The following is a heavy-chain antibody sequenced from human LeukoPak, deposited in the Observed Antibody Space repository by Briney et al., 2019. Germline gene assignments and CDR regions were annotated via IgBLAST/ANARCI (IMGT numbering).Heavy chain of an antibody. CDR1: GGPISSYY. CDR2: IYYSGST. CDR3: ARVSDYGGNPIDY. Sequence: SETLSLTCTVSGGPISSYYWSWIRQPPGKGLEWIGYIYYSGSTNYNPSLKSRVTISVDTSKNQFSLKLSSVTAADTAVYYCARVSDYGGNPIDYWGQGTLVTVSS. V-gene: IGHV4-59*01. D-gene: IGHD4-23*01. J-gene: IGHJ4*02.